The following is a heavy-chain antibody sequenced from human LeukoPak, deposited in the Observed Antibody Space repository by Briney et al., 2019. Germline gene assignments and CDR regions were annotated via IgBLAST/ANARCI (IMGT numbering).Heavy chain of an antibody. CDR3: ARDLGYFDY. D-gene: IGHD7-27*01. Sequence: SETLSLTCTVSGGSISSYYWSWLRQPPGKGLEWIGYIYYSGSTNYNPSLKSRVTISVDTSKNQFSLKLSSVTAADTAVYYCARDLGYFDYWGQGTLVTVSS. CDR2: IYYSGST. CDR1: GGSISSYY. J-gene: IGHJ4*02. V-gene: IGHV4-59*01.